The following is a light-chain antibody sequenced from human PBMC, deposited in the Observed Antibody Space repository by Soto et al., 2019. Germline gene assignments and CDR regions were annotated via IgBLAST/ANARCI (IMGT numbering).Light chain of an antibody. J-gene: IGKJ5*01. CDR3: RQYGTSPIT. V-gene: IGKV3-20*01. CDR1: QSISTD. CDR2: DAS. Sequence: IVLTQSPATLSLSPGERATLSCRASQSISTDLAWYQQKPGQAPTLLIYDASTRAPGIPARFGGSGSGTDFTLTISRLEPEDFAVYYCRQYGTSPITFGQGTRLEI.